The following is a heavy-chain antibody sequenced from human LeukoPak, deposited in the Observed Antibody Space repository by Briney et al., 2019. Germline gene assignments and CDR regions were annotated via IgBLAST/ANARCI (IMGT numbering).Heavy chain of an antibody. V-gene: IGHV3-21*01. Sequence: GGSLRLSCAASGFTFSSYSMNWVRQAPGEGLEWVSSISSSSSYIYYADSVKGRFTISRDNAKNSLYLQMNSLRAEDTAVYYCARSPAAGTMDYWGQGTLVTVSS. CDR1: GFTFSSYS. D-gene: IGHD6-13*01. CDR2: ISSSSSYI. J-gene: IGHJ4*02. CDR3: ARSPAAGTMDY.